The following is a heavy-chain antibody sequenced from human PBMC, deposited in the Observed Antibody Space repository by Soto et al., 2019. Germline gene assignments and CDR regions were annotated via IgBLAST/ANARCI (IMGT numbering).Heavy chain of an antibody. CDR2: LQSGGSA. V-gene: IGHV3-53*05. J-gene: IGHJ5*02. CDR1: GVSISSNN. D-gene: IGHD2-21*01. CDR3: AKTSKLWREFDP. Sequence: PSETLSLTCTVSGVSISSNNMVWVCQAPGKGLEWVSLLQSGGSAYYGDSVKGRFTMSRDIAKNTLYLQMNNLRPEDTAVYYCAKTSKLWREFDPWGQGTLVTVSS.